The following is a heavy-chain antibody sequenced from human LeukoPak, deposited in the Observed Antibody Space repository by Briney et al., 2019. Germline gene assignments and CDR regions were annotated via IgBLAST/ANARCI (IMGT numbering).Heavy chain of an antibody. Sequence: SETLSLTCAVSSGSISSSIYYWGWIRQPPGKGLEWIGTIYYTGNTDLNPSLKSRVTISVDTSRNQFSLELSFATAADTAVYYCARGYRGSIPADYYFYYYMDVWGKGTTVTVSS. J-gene: IGHJ6*03. CDR1: SGSISSSIYY. V-gene: IGHV4-39*01. CDR2: IYYTGNT. D-gene: IGHD2-2*01. CDR3: ARGYRGSIPADYYFYYYMDV.